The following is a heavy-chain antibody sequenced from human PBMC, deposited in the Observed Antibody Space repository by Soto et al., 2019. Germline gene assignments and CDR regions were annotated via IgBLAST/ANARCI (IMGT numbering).Heavy chain of an antibody. D-gene: IGHD3-22*01. Sequence: QVQLQQWGAGLLKPSETLSLTCAVYGGSFSGYYWSWIRQPPGKGLEWIGEINHSGSTNYNPSLKSRVTISVDTSKNQFSLKLSSGTAADTAVYYCARVPRRRAIDSSGYVDYWGQGTLVTVSS. CDR2: INHSGST. CDR3: ARVPRRRAIDSSGYVDY. V-gene: IGHV4-34*01. CDR1: GGSFSGYY. J-gene: IGHJ4*02.